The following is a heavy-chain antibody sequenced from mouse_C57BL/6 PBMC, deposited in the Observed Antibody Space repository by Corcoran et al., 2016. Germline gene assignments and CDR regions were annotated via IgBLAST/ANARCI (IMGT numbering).Heavy chain of an antibody. CDR1: GYSITSGYY. V-gene: IGHV3-6*01. J-gene: IGHJ3*01. CDR3: ASYGNYAFAY. CDR2: ISYDGSN. D-gene: IGHD2-1*01. Sequence: DVQLQESGPGLVKPSQSLSLTCSVTGYSITSGYYWNWIRQFPGNKLEWMGYISYDGSNNYNPSLKNRISITRDTSKNQFFLKLNSVTTEDTATYYCASYGNYAFAYWGQGTLVTVSA.